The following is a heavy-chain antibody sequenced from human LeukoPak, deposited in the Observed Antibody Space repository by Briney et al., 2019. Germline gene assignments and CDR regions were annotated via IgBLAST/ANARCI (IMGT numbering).Heavy chain of an antibody. V-gene: IGHV3-30*18. D-gene: IGHD4-17*01. CDR1: GFSFISYG. CDR3: AKRSSDYGDYVTYFDY. Sequence: SGGSLRLSCAASGFSFISYGMHWVRQAPGKGLEWVGVISDDGRNKKYADSVKGRFTISRDNSKDTLYLQMNSLRDEDTAVYYCAKRSSDYGDYVTYFDYWGQGTLVTVSS. J-gene: IGHJ4*02. CDR2: ISDDGRNK.